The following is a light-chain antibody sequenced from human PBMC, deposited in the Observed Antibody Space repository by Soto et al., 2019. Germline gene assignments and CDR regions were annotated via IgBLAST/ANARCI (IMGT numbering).Light chain of an antibody. CDR2: EVN. J-gene: IGLJ1*01. V-gene: IGLV2-14*01. Sequence: QSVLTQPASVSGSPGQSITISCTGTSSDVGAYNFVSWYQQYPGKAPKVMIYEVNNRPSGISNRFSGSKSCNTASLTISGLQAEDEADHYCSSFTRSSTYVFGSGTKVTVL. CDR3: SSFTRSSTYV. CDR1: SSDVGAYNF.